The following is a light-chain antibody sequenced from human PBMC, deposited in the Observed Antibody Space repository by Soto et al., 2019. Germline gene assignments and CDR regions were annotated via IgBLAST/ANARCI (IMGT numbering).Light chain of an antibody. CDR2: DNT. Sequence: QSVLAQPPSVSAAPGQKITISCSGSNSNIGSYFVSWYQQFPGTAPKLLIYDNTDRPSGIPVRFSGSSSGTSATPAITGLQSGDEADYYCGTWDASLNAHVFGTGTKVTVL. J-gene: IGLJ1*01. V-gene: IGLV1-51*01. CDR1: NSNIGSYF. CDR3: GTWDASLNAHV.